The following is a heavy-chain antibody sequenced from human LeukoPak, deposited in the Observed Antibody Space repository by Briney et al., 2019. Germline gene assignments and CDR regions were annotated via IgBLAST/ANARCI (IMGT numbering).Heavy chain of an antibody. J-gene: IGHJ4*02. CDR1: GYTFTSYG. V-gene: IGHV1-18*01. CDR2: ISAYNGNT. D-gene: IGHD6-19*01. CDR3: ARGGHGTSVAVAGTGDY. Sequence: ASVKVSCKASGYTFTSYGISWVRQAPGQGLEWMGWISAYNGNTNYAQKFQGRVTVTTDMSTSTVYMQLTSLRSEDTAVYYCARGGHGTSVAVAGTGDYWGQGTLVTVSS.